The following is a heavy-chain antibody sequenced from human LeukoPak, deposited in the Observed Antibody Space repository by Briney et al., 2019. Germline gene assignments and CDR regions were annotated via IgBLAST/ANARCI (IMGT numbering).Heavy chain of an antibody. J-gene: IGHJ3*02. D-gene: IGHD2-2*02. V-gene: IGHV4-34*01. CDR2: INQSGST. Sequence: KPSETLSLTCAVYGGSFSDYYWSWIRQPPGKGLEWIGEINQSGSTNYNPSLKSRVTISVDTSKNQFSLKLSSVTAADTAVYYCASPGDYCSSTSCYTDRAFDIWGQGTMVTVSS. CDR3: ASPGDYCSSTSCYTDRAFDI. CDR1: GGSFSDYY.